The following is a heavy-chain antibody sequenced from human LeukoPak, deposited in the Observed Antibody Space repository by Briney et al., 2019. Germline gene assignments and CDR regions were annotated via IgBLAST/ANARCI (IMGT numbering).Heavy chain of an antibody. CDR3: ARHVSSSWYKGSPDYFDY. CDR2: IYYSGST. V-gene: IGHV4-39*01. CDR1: GFTFSSYA. Sequence: GSLRLSCAASGFTFSSYAMSWVRQAPGKGLEWIGSIYYSGSTYFNPSLKSRVTISVDTSKNQFSLKLSSVTAADTAVYYCARHVSSSWYKGSPDYFDYWGQGTLVTVSS. J-gene: IGHJ4*02. D-gene: IGHD6-13*01.